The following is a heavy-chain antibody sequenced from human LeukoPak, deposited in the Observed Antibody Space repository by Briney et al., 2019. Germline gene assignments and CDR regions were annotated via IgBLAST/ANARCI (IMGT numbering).Heavy chain of an antibody. CDR1: GGSISSHY. D-gene: IGHD3-3*01. CDR2: IYYSGST. Sequence: PSETLSLTCTVSGGSISSHYWSWIRQPPGKGLEWIGYIYYSGSTNYNPSLKSRVSISVETSKNQFSLKLSSVTAADTAVYYCARSITIFGVVPLYYFDYWGQGTLVTVSS. V-gene: IGHV4-59*11. J-gene: IGHJ4*02. CDR3: ARSITIFGVVPLYYFDY.